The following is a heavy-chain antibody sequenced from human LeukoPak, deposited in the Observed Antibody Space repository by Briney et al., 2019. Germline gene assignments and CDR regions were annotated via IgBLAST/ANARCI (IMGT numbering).Heavy chain of an antibody. Sequence: SETLSLTCTVSGGSISSSSYYWGWIRQPPGKGLEWIGSIYYSGSTYYNPSLKSRVTISVDTSKNQFSLKLSSVTAADTAVYYYATGYSSSGDWFDPWGQGTLVTVSS. CDR2: IYYSGST. CDR1: GGSISSSSYY. CDR3: ATGYSSSGDWFDP. D-gene: IGHD6-6*01. V-gene: IGHV4-39*07. J-gene: IGHJ5*02.